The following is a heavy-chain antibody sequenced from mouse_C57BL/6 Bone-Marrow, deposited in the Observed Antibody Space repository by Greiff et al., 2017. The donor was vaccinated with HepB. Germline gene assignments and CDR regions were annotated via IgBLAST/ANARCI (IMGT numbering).Heavy chain of an antibody. CDR3: ARQGGLSWFAY. Sequence: EVKLQESGGGLVKPGGSLKLSCAASGFTFSDYGMHWVRQAPEKGLEWVAYISSGSSTIYYADTVKGRFTISRDNAKNTLCLQMTSLRSEDTAMYYCARQGGLSWFAYWGQGTLVTVSA. J-gene: IGHJ3*01. V-gene: IGHV5-17*01. CDR1: GFTFSDYG. CDR2: ISSGSSTI. D-gene: IGHD3-3*01.